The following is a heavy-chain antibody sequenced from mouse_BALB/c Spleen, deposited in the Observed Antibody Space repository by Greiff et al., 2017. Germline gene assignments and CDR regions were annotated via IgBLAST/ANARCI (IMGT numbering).Heavy chain of an antibody. Sequence: DVKLQESGPGLVKPSQSLSLTCTVTGYSITSDYAWNWIRQFPGNKLEWMGYISYSGSTSYNPSLKSRISITRDTSKNQFFLQLNSVTTEDTATYYCARGLRRGFDYWGQGTTLTVSS. CDR3: ARGLRRGFDY. CDR1: GYSITSDYA. J-gene: IGHJ2*01. D-gene: IGHD2-2*01. V-gene: IGHV3-2*02. CDR2: ISYSGST.